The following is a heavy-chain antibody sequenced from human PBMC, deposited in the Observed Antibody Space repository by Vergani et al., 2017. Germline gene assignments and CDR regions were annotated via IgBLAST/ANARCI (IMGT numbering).Heavy chain of an antibody. Sequence: QVQVVPSGAEVKKSGASVKVSCKTSGYTFSNYYMHWVRQAPGQGLEWMGIINPSGGHTNYAQKFQGRVTMTRDTSTSTVYMELSSLRSEETAIYYCARGDYGILTGYRYWGQGTLVTVSA. CDR3: ARGDYGILTGYRY. J-gene: IGHJ4*02. D-gene: IGHD3-9*01. CDR1: GYTFSNYY. V-gene: IGHV1-46*03. CDR2: INPSGGHT.